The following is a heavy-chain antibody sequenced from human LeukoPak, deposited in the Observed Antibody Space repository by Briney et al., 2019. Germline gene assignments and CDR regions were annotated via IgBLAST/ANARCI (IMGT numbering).Heavy chain of an antibody. CDR2: IIPILGIA. Sequence: GASVKVSCKASGGTFSSYAISWVRQAPGQGLEWMGRIIPILGIANYAQKFQGRVTITADKSTSTAYMELSSLRSEDTAVYYCARDSVSGSGSSSDYWGQGTLVTVSS. V-gene: IGHV1-69*04. CDR3: ARDSVSGSGSSSDY. CDR1: GGTFSSYA. D-gene: IGHD3-10*01. J-gene: IGHJ4*02.